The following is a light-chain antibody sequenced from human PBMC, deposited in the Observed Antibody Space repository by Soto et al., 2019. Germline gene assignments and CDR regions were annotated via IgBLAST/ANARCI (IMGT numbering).Light chain of an antibody. V-gene: IGKV3-11*01. J-gene: IGKJ1*01. Sequence: EIVLTQSPATLSLSPGERATLSCRASQSVSTYLAWYQQKPGQAPRLLIYGTSYRATGIPARFSGSGSGTDFTLTISSLEPEDFAVYYCQQRVNWPRTFGQGTKVDIK. CDR3: QQRVNWPRT. CDR2: GTS. CDR1: QSVSTY.